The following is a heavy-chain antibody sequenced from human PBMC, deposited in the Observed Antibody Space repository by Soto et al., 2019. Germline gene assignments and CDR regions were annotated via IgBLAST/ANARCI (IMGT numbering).Heavy chain of an antibody. Sequence: QVQLVQSGAEVKKPGSSVKVSCKASGGTFSSYAISWVRQAPGQGLEWMGGIIPISGTANYAQKFQGRVTITADESTRTADMELSSLRSEDTAVYYCARSQGSSTSLEIYYYYYYGMDVWGQGTTVTVSS. CDR3: ARSQGSSTSLEIYYYYYYGMDV. V-gene: IGHV1-69*01. CDR1: GGTFSSYA. D-gene: IGHD2-2*01. J-gene: IGHJ6*02. CDR2: IIPISGTA.